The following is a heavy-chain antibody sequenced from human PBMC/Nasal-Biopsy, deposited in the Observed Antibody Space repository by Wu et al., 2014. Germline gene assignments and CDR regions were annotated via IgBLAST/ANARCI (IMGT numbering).Heavy chain of an antibody. D-gene: IGHD2-2*01. CDR3: AKIGSCSSTSCDGFDP. CDR1: GGSLSSGASY. J-gene: IGHJ5*02. Sequence: LSLTCTVSGGSLSSGASYWSWIRQHPGRGLEWIGYISYSGSTHYNPSLKSRVTISVDTSKNQFSLKLSSVTAADTAVYYCAKIGSCSSTSCDGFDPWGQGTLVTVSS. V-gene: IGHV4-31*03. CDR2: ISYSGST.